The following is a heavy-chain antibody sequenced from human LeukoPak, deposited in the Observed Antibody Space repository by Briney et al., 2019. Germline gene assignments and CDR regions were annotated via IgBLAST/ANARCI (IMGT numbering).Heavy chain of an antibody. J-gene: IGHJ5*02. CDR2: INHSGST. V-gene: IGHV4-61*01. D-gene: IGHD1-26*01. Sequence: SETLSLTCTVSGGSISSGSYYWSWIRQSPGKGLEWIGEINHSGSTNYNPSLKSQVTISVDTSKNQFSLKLSSVTAADTAVYYCARPWYSGSYSGVYNWFDPWGQGTLVTVSS. CDR1: GGSISSGSYY. CDR3: ARPWYSGSYSGVYNWFDP.